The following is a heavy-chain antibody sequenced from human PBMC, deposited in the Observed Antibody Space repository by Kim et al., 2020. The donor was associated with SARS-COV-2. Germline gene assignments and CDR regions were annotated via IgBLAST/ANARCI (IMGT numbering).Heavy chain of an antibody. Sequence: ASVKVSCEASGHTFTGSYIHWMRQVPGQGLEWMGRVNTNSGGTNYPQKFQGRVTMTRDTSTRTAYMELSRLTSDDAGVYYCARSDITLAGRWFLDVWGRGTLVPVP. CDR2: VNTNSGGT. V-gene: IGHV1-2*05. CDR1: GHTFTGSY. D-gene: IGHD6-19*01. CDR3: ARSDITLAGRWFLDV. J-gene: IGHJ2*01.